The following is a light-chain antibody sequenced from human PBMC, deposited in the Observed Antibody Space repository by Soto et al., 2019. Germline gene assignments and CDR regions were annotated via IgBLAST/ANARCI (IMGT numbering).Light chain of an antibody. CDR1: QSVSSS. CDR2: GAS. Sequence: EIVLTQSPGTLSLSPGEGATLSCRASQSVSSSVAWYQQKPGQAPRVVIYGASNMAAGIPDRFSGSGSGTVFTLIINRLEPEDFAVYYCQQYGGSPLTFGGGTTVEIK. J-gene: IGKJ4*01. V-gene: IGKV3-20*01. CDR3: QQYGGSPLT.